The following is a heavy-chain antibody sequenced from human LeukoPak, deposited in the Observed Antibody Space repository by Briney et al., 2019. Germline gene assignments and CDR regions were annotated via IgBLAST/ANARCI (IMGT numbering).Heavy chain of an antibody. V-gene: IGHV3-7*03. J-gene: IGHJ5*02. Sequence: GGSLRLSCAASGFTFSSSAMSWVRQAPGKGLEWVANIKQDGSEKYYVDSVKGRFTISRDNAKNSLYLQMNSLRAEDTAVYYCARDRGTSPSENWFDPWGQGTLVTVSS. CDR1: GFTFSSSA. CDR2: IKQDGSEK. CDR3: ARDRGTSPSENWFDP. D-gene: IGHD1-1*01.